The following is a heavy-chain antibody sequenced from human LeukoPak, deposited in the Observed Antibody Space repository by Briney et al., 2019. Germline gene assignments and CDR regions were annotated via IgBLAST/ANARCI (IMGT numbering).Heavy chain of an antibody. D-gene: IGHD5-18*01. Sequence: PSETLSLTCTVSGVSMSRYYWSWIRQPPGKGLEWLGYIFYSGGTHYNPSLKSRVTISVDTSKNQFSLKLSSVTAADTAVYYCARDKQPGDYWGQGTLVTVSS. CDR2: IFYSGGT. CDR1: GVSMSRYY. J-gene: IGHJ4*02. CDR3: ARDKQPGDY. V-gene: IGHV4-59*01.